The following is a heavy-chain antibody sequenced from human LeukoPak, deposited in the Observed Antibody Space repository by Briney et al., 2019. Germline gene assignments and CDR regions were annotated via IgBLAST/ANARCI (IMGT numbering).Heavy chain of an antibody. Sequence: SETLSLTCTVSGGSISGYYWSWIRQPPGKGLEWIEYIYYSGSTNYNPSLKSRVTISVDTSKNQFSLKLSSVTAADTAVYYCARQEQQLIYNWFDPWGQGTLVTVSS. J-gene: IGHJ5*02. CDR3: ARQEQQLIYNWFDP. D-gene: IGHD6-13*01. V-gene: IGHV4-59*01. CDR2: IYYSGST. CDR1: GGSISGYY.